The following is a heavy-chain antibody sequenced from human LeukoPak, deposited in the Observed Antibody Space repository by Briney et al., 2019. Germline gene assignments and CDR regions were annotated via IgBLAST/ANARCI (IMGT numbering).Heavy chain of an antibody. V-gene: IGHV4-39*07. J-gene: IGHJ4*02. CDR1: GDSISSGNYH. Sequence: SETLSLTCTVSGDSISSGNYHWAWIRQPPGKGLEYIGSIHHSGNAFYNSSLESRVSISVDMSKNQLSLQLRSVTVADTAVYYCTRVRQGSQSDYWGQGTLVTVAS. CDR3: TRVRQGSQSDY. CDR2: IHHSGNA.